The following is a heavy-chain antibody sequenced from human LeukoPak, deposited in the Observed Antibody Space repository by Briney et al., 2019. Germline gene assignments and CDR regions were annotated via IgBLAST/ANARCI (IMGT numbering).Heavy chain of an antibody. CDR1: GFTVSSNY. CDR3: ARDRIGDYGDYVKDY. Sequence: PGGSLRLSCAASGFTVSSNYMSWVRQAPGKGLEWVSVIYSGGSTYYADSVKGRFTISRDNSKNTLYLQMNSLRAEDTAVYYCARDRIGDYGDYVKDYWGRGTLVTVSS. CDR2: IYSGGST. D-gene: IGHD4-17*01. J-gene: IGHJ4*02. V-gene: IGHV3-53*01.